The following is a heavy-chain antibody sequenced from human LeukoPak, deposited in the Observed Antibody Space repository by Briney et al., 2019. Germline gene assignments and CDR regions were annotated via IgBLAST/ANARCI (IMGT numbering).Heavy chain of an antibody. J-gene: IGHJ5*02. CDR2: IYYSGST. Sequence: SETLSLTCTVSGGSISSYYWSWIRQPRGKGLEWIGYIYYSGSTNYNPSLKSRVTISVDTSKNQFSLKLSSVTAADTAVYYCARLYGNWFDPWGQGTLVTVSS. D-gene: IGHD2-8*01. CDR3: ARLYGNWFDP. V-gene: IGHV4-59*01. CDR1: GGSISSYY.